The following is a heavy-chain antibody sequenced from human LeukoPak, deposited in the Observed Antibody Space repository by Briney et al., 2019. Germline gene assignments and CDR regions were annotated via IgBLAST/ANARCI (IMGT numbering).Heavy chain of an antibody. CDR2: ISTTSSNI. J-gene: IGHJ4*02. CDR1: GFTFTTYN. D-gene: IGHD3-3*01. Sequence: GGSLRLSCAASGFTFTTYNMNWVRQAPGKGLEWVSYISTTSSNIYYADSVEGRFTISRDNAKNLLYLQMDSLRDEGTAVYYCSRDGGFWSAYPLDYWGQGTLVTVSA. V-gene: IGHV3-48*02. CDR3: SRDGGFWSAYPLDY.